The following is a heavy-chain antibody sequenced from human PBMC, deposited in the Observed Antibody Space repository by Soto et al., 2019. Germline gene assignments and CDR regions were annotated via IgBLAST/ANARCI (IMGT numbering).Heavy chain of an antibody. CDR1: GGSFSGYY. CDR2: INHSGRT. D-gene: IGHD3-9*01. V-gene: IGHV4-34*01. CDR3: ARSYGGYFDWLLFPNHFDY. J-gene: IGHJ4*02. Sequence: QVQLQQWGAGLLKPSETLSLTCAVYGGSFSGYYWSWIRQPPGKGLEWIGEINHSGRTNYNPSLKRRVTISVDTSKNQFSLKLSSVTAADTAVYYCARSYGGYFDWLLFPNHFDYWGQGTLVTVSS.